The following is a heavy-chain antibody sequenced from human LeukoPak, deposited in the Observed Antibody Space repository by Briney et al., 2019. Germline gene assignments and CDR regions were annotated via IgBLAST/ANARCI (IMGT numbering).Heavy chain of an antibody. D-gene: IGHD4-17*01. V-gene: IGHV3-21*04. J-gene: IGHJ3*02. CDR1: GFTFSSYS. CDR2: ISSSSSYI. CDR3: ARLDYGDYGDLDAFDI. Sequence: GGSLRLSCAASGFTFSSYSMNWVRQAPGKGLEWVSSISSSSSYIYYADSVKGRFTISRDNAKNSLYLQMNSLRAEDTAVYYCARLDYGDYGDLDAFDIWGQGTMVTVSS.